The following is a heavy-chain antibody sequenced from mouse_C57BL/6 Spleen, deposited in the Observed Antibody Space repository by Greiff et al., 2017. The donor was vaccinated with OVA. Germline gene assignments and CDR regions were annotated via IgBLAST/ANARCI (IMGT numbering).Heavy chain of an antibody. Sequence: EVQLVESGPGLVKPSQSLSLTCSVTGYSITSGYYWNWIRQFPGNKLEWMGYISYDGSNNYNPSLKNRISITRDTSKNQFFLKLNSVTTEDTATYYCARDYHYYAMDYWGQGTSVTVSS. CDR3: ARDYHYYAMDY. CDR2: ISYDGSN. V-gene: IGHV3-6*01. CDR1: GYSITSGYY. J-gene: IGHJ4*01.